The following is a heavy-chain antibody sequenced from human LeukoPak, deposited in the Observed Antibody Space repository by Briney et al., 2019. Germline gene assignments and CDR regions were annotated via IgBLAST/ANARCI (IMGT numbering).Heavy chain of an antibody. Sequence: VSSVKVSCKASGNTFTDYYMQWVRQAPGQGLEWMAWISPKSGGTNYVQSFQGRVTMTRDTSISTAYMELSRLRSDDTAVYYCARGEGYGGIYGMDVWGQGTTVTVSS. CDR1: GNTFTDYY. CDR2: ISPKSGGT. D-gene: IGHD4-23*01. J-gene: IGHJ6*02. CDR3: ARGEGYGGIYGMDV. V-gene: IGHV1-2*02.